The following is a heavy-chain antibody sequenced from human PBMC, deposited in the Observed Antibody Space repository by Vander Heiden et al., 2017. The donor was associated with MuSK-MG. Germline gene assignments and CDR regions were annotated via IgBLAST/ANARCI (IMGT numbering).Heavy chain of an antibody. J-gene: IGHJ3*02. CDR3: AREPRGALDI. CDR2: ISGSGGGT. Sequence: EVQLLESGGGLVQPGGSLRLSCVASGITSSSNGMSWVRQAPGKGLEWVSAISGSGGGTYYADSVEGRFTISRDNSKNTLYLQMDSLRAEDTAVYYCAREPRGALDIWGQGTMVTVSS. V-gene: IGHV3-23*01. CDR1: GITSSSNG.